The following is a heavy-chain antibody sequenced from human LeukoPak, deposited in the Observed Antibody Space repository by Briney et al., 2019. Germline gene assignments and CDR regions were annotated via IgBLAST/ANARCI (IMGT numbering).Heavy chain of an antibody. CDR1: GYSFTSYG. CDR2: ISAYNGNT. Sequence: GASVKVSCKASGYSFTSYGISWVRQAPGQGLEWMGWISAYNGNTNYAQKLQDRVTMTTDTSTSTGYMELRSLTSDDTAVHYCARSRGGYSYGYGEDWGQGTLVTVSS. V-gene: IGHV1-18*01. D-gene: IGHD5-18*01. J-gene: IGHJ4*02. CDR3: ARSRGGYSYGYGED.